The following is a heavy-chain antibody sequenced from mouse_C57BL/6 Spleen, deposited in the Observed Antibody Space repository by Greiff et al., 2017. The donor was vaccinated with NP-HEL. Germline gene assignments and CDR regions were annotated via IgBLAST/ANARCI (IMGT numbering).Heavy chain of an antibody. CDR3: ARFYYGNYDAMDY. Sequence: QVHVKQPGAELVKPGASVKLSCKASGYTFTSYWMHWVKQRPGQGLEWIGMIHPNSGSTNYNEKFKSKATLTVDKSSSTAYMQLSSLTSEDSAVYYCARFYYGNYDAMDYWGQGTSVTVSS. CDR2: IHPNSGST. CDR1: GYTFTSYW. D-gene: IGHD2-1*01. J-gene: IGHJ4*01. V-gene: IGHV1-64*01.